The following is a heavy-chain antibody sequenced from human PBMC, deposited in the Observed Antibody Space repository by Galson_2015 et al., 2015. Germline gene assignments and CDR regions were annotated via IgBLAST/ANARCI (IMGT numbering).Heavy chain of an antibody. CDR1: GFTFSSFW. CDR2: IKEDGSDK. CDR3: AKRGEAYDMDV. D-gene: IGHD3-16*01. V-gene: IGHV3-7*03. Sequence: SLRLSCAASGFTFSSFWMSWVRQAPGKGLEWVASIKEDGSDKYYVDSVKGRFTISRDNAKNSLYLQMNSLRAEDTAVYYCAKRGEAYDMDVWGQGTTVTVSS. J-gene: IGHJ6*02.